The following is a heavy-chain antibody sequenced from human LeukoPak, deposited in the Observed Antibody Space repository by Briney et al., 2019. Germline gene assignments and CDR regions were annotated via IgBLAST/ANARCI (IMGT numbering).Heavy chain of an antibody. J-gene: IGHJ3*02. CDR1: GYSISSGNY. CDR2: IYHSGST. CDR3: ARASPGVGATDAFDI. Sequence: SETLSLTCTVSGYSISSGNYWGWIRQPPGKGLEWIGSIYHSGSTYYNPSLKSRVTISVDTSKNQFSLKLSSVTAADTAVYYCARASPGVGATDAFDIWGQGTMVTVSS. V-gene: IGHV4-38-2*02. D-gene: IGHD1-26*01.